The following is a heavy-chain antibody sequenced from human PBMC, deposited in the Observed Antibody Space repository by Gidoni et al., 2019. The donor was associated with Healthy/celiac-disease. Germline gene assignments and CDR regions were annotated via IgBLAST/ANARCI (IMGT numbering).Heavy chain of an antibody. D-gene: IGHD3-16*02. J-gene: IGHJ4*02. CDR2: ISYDGSNK. Sequence: QVQLVESGGGVVQPGRSLRLSCAASGFTFSSYGMHWVRQAPGKGLEWVAVISYDGSNKYYADSVKGRFTISRDNSKNTLYLQMNSLRAEDTAVYYCAKLGITFGGVIVTPEYGKYYFDYWGQGTLVTVSS. CDR1: GFTFSSYG. CDR3: AKLGITFGGVIVTPEYGKYYFDY. V-gene: IGHV3-30*18.